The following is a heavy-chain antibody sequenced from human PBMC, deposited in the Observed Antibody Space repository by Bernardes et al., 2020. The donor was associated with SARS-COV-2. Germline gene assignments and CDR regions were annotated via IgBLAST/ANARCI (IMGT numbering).Heavy chain of an antibody. V-gene: IGHV1-8*01. D-gene: IGHD2-2*01. CDR3: ARGRGSCSSTSCENISNMDV. J-gene: IGHJ6*02. CDR2: MNPNSGNT. CDR1: GYTFTSYD. Sequence: ASVKVSCKASGYTFTSYDINWVRQATGQGLEWMGWMNPNSGNTGYAQKFQGRVTMTRNTSISTAYMELSSLRSEDTAVYYCARGRGSCSSTSCENISNMDVWGQGTTVTVSS.